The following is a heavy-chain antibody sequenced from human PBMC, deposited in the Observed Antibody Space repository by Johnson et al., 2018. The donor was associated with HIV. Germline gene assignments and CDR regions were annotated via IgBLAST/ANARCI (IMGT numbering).Heavy chain of an antibody. J-gene: IGHJ3*02. D-gene: IGHD2-2*01. CDR2: IKQDGSEK. CDR3: ASDPVPAAIRAFDI. CDR1: GFTFSSYW. V-gene: IGHV3-7*01. Sequence: VQLVESGGGLVQPGGSLRLSCAASGFTFSSYWMSWVRKAPGKGLEWVANIKQDGSEKYYVDSVKGRFTISRDNAKNSLYLQMNSLRAEDTAVYYCASDPVPAAIRAFDIGGQGTMVTVSS.